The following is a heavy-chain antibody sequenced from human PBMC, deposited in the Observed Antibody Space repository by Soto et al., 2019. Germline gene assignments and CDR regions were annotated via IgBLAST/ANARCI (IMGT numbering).Heavy chain of an antibody. CDR1: GYIFTSHW. D-gene: IGHD2-8*01. Sequence: GESLKISCKASGYIFTSHWIGWVRQMPGKGLEWLGIIYPGDSDTRYSPSFQGQVTISADKSIPTAYLQWSSLKASDTAFYYCARALKGPVMAYHAFDLWGQGTMVTV. CDR3: ARALKGPVMAYHAFDL. V-gene: IGHV5-51*01. J-gene: IGHJ3*01. CDR2: IYPGDSDT.